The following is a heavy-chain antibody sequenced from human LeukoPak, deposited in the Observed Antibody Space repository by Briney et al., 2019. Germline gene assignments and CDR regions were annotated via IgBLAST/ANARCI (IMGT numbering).Heavy chain of an antibody. CDR1: GGSISSYY. D-gene: IGHD3-22*01. V-gene: IGHV4-59*01. Sequence: SEPLSLTCTVSGGSISSYYWSWIRQPPGKGLELIGYIYYSGSTSYNPSLQSRVTISVDTSKSQSYLKLSCLNAADTAVYYCARARRSYYDSSGYYLDYWGQGTLVTVSS. CDR2: IYYSGST. J-gene: IGHJ4*02. CDR3: ARARRSYYDSSGYYLDY.